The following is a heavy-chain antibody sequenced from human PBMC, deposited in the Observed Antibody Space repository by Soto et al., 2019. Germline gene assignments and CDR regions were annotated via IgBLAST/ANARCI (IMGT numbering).Heavy chain of an antibody. CDR1: GGSISSGGYS. J-gene: IGHJ5*02. CDR3: ARVNGSVPYDWFDP. V-gene: IGHV4-30-2*01. Sequence: PSETLSLTCAVSGGSISSGGYSWSWIRQPPGKGLEWIGYIYHSGSTYYNPSLKSRVTISVDRSKNQFSLKLSSVTAADTAVYYCARVNGSVPYDWFDPWGQGTLVTVSS. D-gene: IGHD3-10*01. CDR2: IYHSGST.